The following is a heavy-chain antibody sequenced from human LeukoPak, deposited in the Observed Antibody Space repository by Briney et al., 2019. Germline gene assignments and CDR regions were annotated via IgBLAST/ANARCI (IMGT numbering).Heavy chain of an antibody. CDR3: AKVDDYVWGSYRHFDY. J-gene: IGHJ4*02. CDR1: GFTFSSYA. CDR2: ISGSGGST. Sequence: GGSLRLSCAASGFTFSSYAMSWVRQAPGKGLEWVSAISGSGGSTYYADSVKGRFTISRDNSKNTLYLQMNSLRAEDTAVYYCAKVDDYVWGSYRHFDYWGQGTLVTVSS. V-gene: IGHV3-23*01. D-gene: IGHD3-16*02.